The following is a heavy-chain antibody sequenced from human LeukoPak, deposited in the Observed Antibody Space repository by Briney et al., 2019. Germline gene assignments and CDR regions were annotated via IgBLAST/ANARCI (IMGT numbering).Heavy chain of an antibody. CDR1: GFTFSNYG. CDR3: AKDPYRVIVATGNYLDP. V-gene: IGHV3-30*18. CDR2: ISNDGSNF. J-gene: IGHJ5*02. D-gene: IGHD2-21*01. Sequence: GGSLRLSCATSGFTFSNYGMHWVRQAPGKGLEWVAVISNDGSNFQYADSAKGRFTISRDNSKNTVYLQMNSLRSEDTAVYYCAKDPYRVIVATGNYLDPWGQGTLVTVSS.